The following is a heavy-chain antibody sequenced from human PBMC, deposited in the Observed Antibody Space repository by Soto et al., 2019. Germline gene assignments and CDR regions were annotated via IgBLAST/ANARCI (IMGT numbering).Heavy chain of an antibody. CDR3: ASRPGLEEGPFDF. CDR1: GYTFTNYP. D-gene: IGHD1-1*01. Sequence: GASVKVSCKASGYTFTNYPMYWVRQAPGQRLEWVGWINTGNGNTRYSQNFQGRVTITRDTAASTVYMELSSLRSEDTALYYCASRPGLEEGPFDFWGQGTPVTGSS. V-gene: IGHV1-3*04. J-gene: IGHJ4*02. CDR2: INTGNGNT.